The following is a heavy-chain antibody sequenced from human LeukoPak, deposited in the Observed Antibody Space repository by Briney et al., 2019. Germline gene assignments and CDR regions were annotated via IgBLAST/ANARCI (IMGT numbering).Heavy chain of an antibody. J-gene: IGHJ5*02. CDR2: INPNSGGT. Sequence: APVRVSCKASGYTFTGYYMHWVRQAPGQGLEWMGRINPNSGGTNYAQKFQGRVTMTRDTSISTAYMELSRLRSDDTAVYYCAREGATVTTGVIWFDPWGQGTLVTVSS. D-gene: IGHD4-17*01. V-gene: IGHV1-2*06. CDR1: GYTFTGYY. CDR3: AREGATVTTGVIWFDP.